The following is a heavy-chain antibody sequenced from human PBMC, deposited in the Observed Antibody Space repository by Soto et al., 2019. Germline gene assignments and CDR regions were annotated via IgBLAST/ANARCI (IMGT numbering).Heavy chain of an antibody. CDR2: ISSSGSTI. J-gene: IGHJ4*02. CDR1: GFTFSSYE. V-gene: IGHV3-48*03. Sequence: GGSLRLSCAASGFTFSSYEMNWVRQAPGKGLEWVSYISSSGSTIYYADSVKGRFTISRDNAKNSLYLQMNSLGAEDTAVYYCAREVHYFDYWGQGTLVTVSS. CDR3: AREVHYFDY. D-gene: IGHD1-1*01.